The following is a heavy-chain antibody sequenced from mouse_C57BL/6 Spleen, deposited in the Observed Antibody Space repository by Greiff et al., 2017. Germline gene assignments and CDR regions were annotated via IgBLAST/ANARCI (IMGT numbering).Heavy chain of an antibody. D-gene: IGHD2-3*01. CDR1: GFTFNTYA. CDR3: VRESGWLKEAYYFDY. Sequence: EVQGVESGGGLVQPKGSLKLSCAASGFTFNTYAMHWVRQAPGKGLEWVARIRSKSSNYATYYADSVKDRFTISRDDSQSMLYLQMNNLKTEDTAMYYCVRESGWLKEAYYFDYWGQGTTLTVSS. V-gene: IGHV10-3*01. CDR2: IRSKSSNYAT. J-gene: IGHJ2*01.